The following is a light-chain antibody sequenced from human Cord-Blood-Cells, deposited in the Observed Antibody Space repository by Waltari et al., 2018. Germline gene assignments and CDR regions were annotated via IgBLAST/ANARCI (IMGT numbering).Light chain of an antibody. CDR1: SRDVGGYNY. Sequence: QSALTQPSSVSGPPGQSITISCTGTSRDVGGYNYVSWSQQHPGKAPKLMIYDVSKLPSGVSNRFSGSKAGNTASLTISGLQAEDEADYYCSSYTSSSTYVFGTGTKVTVL. CDR3: SSYTSSSTYV. CDR2: DVS. V-gene: IGLV2-14*01. J-gene: IGLJ1*01.